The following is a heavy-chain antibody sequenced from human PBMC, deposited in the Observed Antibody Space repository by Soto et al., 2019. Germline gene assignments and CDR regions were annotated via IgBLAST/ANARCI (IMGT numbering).Heavy chain of an antibody. CDR2: MNPNSGNT. CDR1: GYTFTSYD. Sequence: AASVKVSCKASGYTFTSYDINWVRQATGQGLEWMGWMNPNSGNTGYAQKFQGRVTMTRNTSISTAYMELSSLRSEDTAVYYCAREDCSGGSCYRRADYWGQGTLVTVSS. V-gene: IGHV1-8*01. J-gene: IGHJ4*02. CDR3: AREDCSGGSCYRRADY. D-gene: IGHD2-15*01.